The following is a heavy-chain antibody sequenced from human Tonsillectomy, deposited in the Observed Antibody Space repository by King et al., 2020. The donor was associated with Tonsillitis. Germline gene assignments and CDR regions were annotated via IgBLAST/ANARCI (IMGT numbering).Heavy chain of an antibody. CDR1: GGSISSGSYY. V-gene: IGHV4-61*02. Sequence: VPLQESGPGLVKPSQTLPLTCTVSGGSISSGSYYWRWIRQPAGKGLEWIGRIYTSGSTNYNPSLKSRVTMSVDTSKNQFSLKLSSVTAADTAVYYCARGDGGWGDWFDPWGQGTLVTVSS. CDR3: ARGDGGWGDWFDP. D-gene: IGHD6-19*01. J-gene: IGHJ5*02. CDR2: IYTSGST.